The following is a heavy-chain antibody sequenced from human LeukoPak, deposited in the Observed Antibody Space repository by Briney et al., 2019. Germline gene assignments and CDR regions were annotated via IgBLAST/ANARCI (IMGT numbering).Heavy chain of an antibody. CDR1: GFTFSSYW. J-gene: IGHJ4*02. V-gene: IGHV3-7*03. CDR3: ATSYDMGWLIGY. CDR2: IKQDGSEK. Sequence: GGSLRLSCAASGFTFSSYWMSWVRQAPGQGLEWVANIKQDGSEKFYVASVKGRFTISRDNGKSSLYLQMNSLRAEDTALYYCATSYDMGWLIGYWGQGTLVTVS. D-gene: IGHD3/OR15-3a*01.